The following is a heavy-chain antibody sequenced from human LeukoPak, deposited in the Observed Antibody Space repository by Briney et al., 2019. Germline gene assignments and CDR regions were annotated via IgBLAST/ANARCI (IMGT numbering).Heavy chain of an antibody. D-gene: IGHD2-2*01. Sequence: GGSLRLSCAASGFSFSIYFMNWVRQAPGKGLEWVSSISRTSEYIHYADSVRGRFAISRDNAKNSVYLQMNSLRAEDTAVYYCARGYCSSTSCPPVYWGQGTLVTVSS. V-gene: IGHV3-21*04. CDR2: ISRTSEYI. CDR3: ARGYCSSTSCPPVY. CDR1: GFSFSIYF. J-gene: IGHJ4*02.